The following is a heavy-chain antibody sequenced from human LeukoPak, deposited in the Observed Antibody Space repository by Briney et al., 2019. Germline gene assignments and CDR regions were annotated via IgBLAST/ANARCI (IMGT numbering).Heavy chain of an antibody. CDR1: GGSFSGYY. Sequence: SETLPLTCAVYGGSFSGYYWSWIRQPAGKGLEWIGRIYTSGSTNYNPSLKSRVTISVDTSKNQFSLKLSSVTAADTAVYYCAGGSLTGYYYYYMDVWGKGTTVTISS. D-gene: IGHD3-9*01. J-gene: IGHJ6*03. CDR3: AGGSLTGYYYYYMDV. V-gene: IGHV4-59*10. CDR2: IYTSGST.